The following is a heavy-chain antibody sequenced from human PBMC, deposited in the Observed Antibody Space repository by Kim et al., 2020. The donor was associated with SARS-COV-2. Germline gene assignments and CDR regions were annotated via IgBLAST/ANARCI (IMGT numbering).Heavy chain of an antibody. J-gene: IGHJ2*01. Sequence: ASVKVSCKASGYTFTSYYMHWVRQAPGQGLEWMGIINPSGGSTSYAQKFQGRVTMTRDTSTSTVYMELSSLRSEDTAVYYCARGRIQLWPDWYFDLWGRGTLVTVSS. CDR1: GYTFTSYY. D-gene: IGHD5-18*01. CDR3: ARGRIQLWPDWYFDL. CDR2: INPSGGST. V-gene: IGHV1-46*01.